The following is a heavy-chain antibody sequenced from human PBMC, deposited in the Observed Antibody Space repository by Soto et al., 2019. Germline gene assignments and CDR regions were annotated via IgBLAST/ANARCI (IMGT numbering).Heavy chain of an antibody. Sequence: SETLSLTCTVSGASISSSYWSWIRQSPERGLEWIAYVYHTGATNYNPSLKSRVTISLDTSKGQFSLNLTSLTTADTAVYFCARGGNRYSNVASGVGGFDFWGQGSLVTVS. D-gene: IGHD5-12*01. J-gene: IGHJ4*02. V-gene: IGHV4-59*01. CDR2: VYHTGAT. CDR3: ARGGNRYSNVASGVGGFDF. CDR1: GASISSSY.